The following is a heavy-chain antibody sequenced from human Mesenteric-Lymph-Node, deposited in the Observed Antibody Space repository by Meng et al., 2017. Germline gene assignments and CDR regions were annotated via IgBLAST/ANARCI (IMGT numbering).Heavy chain of an antibody. Sequence: GEFLKISCAASGFTFSSYAMHWVRQAPGKGLEWVAVISYDGSNKYYADSVKGRFTISRDNSKNTLYLQMNSLRAEDTAVYYCARDRAAMIVVPHFDYWGQGTLVTVSS. CDR1: GFTFSSYA. D-gene: IGHD3-22*01. J-gene: IGHJ4*02. V-gene: IGHV3-30*04. CDR3: ARDRAAMIVVPHFDY. CDR2: ISYDGSNK.